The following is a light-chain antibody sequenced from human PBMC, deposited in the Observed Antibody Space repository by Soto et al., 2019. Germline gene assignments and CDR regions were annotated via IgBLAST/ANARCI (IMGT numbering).Light chain of an antibody. J-gene: IGKJ1*01. V-gene: IGKV1-5*03. CDR1: QNVNRW. CDR3: QHYNSYSEA. CDR2: KAS. Sequence: DIQMTQSPSTLSACVGDRVTITCRASQNVNRWLAWYQQKPGKAPKLLIYKASTLKSGVPSRFSGSGSGTEFTLTISSLQPDDLATYYCQHYNSYSEAFGQGTKVDIK.